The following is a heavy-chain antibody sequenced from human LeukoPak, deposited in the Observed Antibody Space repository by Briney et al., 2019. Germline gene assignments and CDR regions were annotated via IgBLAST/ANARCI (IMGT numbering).Heavy chain of an antibody. V-gene: IGHV1-2*02. D-gene: IGHD2-2*01. CDR1: GYTFSGYY. J-gene: IGHJ5*02. CDR3: ARVQYQLLFEGNWFDP. CDR2: INPNSGDT. Sequence: RASVKVSCTASGYTFSGYYIHWVRQAPGQGLEWMGWINPNSGDTHYAQKFQGRVTMTRDTSSSTAYMDLNSLISDDTAVYYCARVQYQLLFEGNWFDPWGQGTLVTVSS.